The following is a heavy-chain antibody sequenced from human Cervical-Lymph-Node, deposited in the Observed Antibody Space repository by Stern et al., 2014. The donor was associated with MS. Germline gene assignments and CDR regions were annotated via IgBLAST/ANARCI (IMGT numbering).Heavy chain of an antibody. CDR1: GGTFSSYV. J-gene: IGHJ4*02. D-gene: IGHD4-23*01. Sequence: VQLVESGAEVKKPGSSVKVSCKASGGTFSSYVISWVRQAPVQGLEWMGGIIPIFGTADYAQKCQGRVTITADESTSTAYMELTSLRSEDTAVYYCARGSTVVTDYFDYWGQGTLVTVSS. V-gene: IGHV1-69*01. CDR2: IIPIFGTA. CDR3: ARGSTVVTDYFDY.